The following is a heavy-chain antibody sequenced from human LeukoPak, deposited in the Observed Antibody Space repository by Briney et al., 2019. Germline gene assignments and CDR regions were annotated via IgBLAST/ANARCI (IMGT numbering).Heavy chain of an antibody. CDR3: ARDSSGYYYEQYWYFDL. Sequence: PSETLSLTCTGSGGCISSYYWRWIRQPAGKGLEGIGRIYTSGSTNYNPSLRSRVTMSVDTSKNQFSLKLSSVTAADTAVYYCARDSSGYYYEQYWYFDLWGRGTLVTVSS. J-gene: IGHJ2*01. CDR2: IYTSGST. CDR1: GGCISSYY. D-gene: IGHD3-22*01. V-gene: IGHV4-4*07.